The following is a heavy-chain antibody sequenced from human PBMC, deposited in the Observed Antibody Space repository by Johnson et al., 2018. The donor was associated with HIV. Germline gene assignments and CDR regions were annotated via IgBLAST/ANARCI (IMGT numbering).Heavy chain of an antibody. D-gene: IGHD6-13*01. CDR2: IGTAGDT. J-gene: IGHJ3*02. V-gene: IGHV3-13*01. CDR1: GFTFSRYD. Sequence: VQLVESGGGLVQTGGSLRLSCADSGFTFSRYDMHWVRQVTGKGLEWVSAIGTAGDTYYPGSVKGRFTVSRENAKHTLYLQMNSLRAEDTAVYYCAKDQWSSSWTNDAFDIWGQGTIVSVSS. CDR3: AKDQWSSSWTNDAFDI.